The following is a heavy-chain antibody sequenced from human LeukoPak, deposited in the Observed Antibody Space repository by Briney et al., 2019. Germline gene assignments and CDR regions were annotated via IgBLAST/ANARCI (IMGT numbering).Heavy chain of an antibody. CDR2: INPNSGDT. V-gene: IGHV1-2*02. D-gene: IGHD3-10*01. J-gene: IGHJ5*02. CDR3: AREHSCRGVGS. Sequence: ATVKVSCKASGYTFIGYYMHWVRQAPGQGHEWMGWINPNSGDTNYAQKFQGRVTMTRDTSISTAYMELSSLRSDDTAVYYCAREHSCRGVGSWGQGTLVTVSS. CDR1: GYTFIGYY.